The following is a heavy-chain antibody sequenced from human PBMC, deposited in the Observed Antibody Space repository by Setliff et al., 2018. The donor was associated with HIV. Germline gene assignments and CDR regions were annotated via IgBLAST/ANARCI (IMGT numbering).Heavy chain of an antibody. CDR3: AAKSRIVTTTLNWFDP. CDR2: IYTSGST. CDR1: GDSISTDY. Sequence: SETLSLTCTVPGDSISTDYWTWIRQPPGKGLEWIGYIYTSGSTNYNPSLKSRVTISVDTSKNQFSLKLSSVTAADTAVYYCAAKSRIVTTTLNWFDPWGQGTLVTVSS. D-gene: IGHD5-12*01. J-gene: IGHJ5*02. V-gene: IGHV4-4*09.